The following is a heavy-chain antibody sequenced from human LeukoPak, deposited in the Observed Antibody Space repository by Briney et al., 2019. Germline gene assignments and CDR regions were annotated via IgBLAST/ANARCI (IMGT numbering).Heavy chain of an antibody. CDR2: FDPEDGET. Sequence: GASVKVSCKVPGYTLTELSIHWVRQAPGEGLEWMGGFDPEDGETIYAQKFQGRVTMTEDTSTDTAYMELSSLRSEDTAVYYCATGTINCSGDKCYSNFDYWGQGTLVTVSS. CDR1: GYTLTELS. J-gene: IGHJ4*02. D-gene: IGHD2-15*01. CDR3: ATGTINCSGDKCYSNFDY. V-gene: IGHV1-24*01.